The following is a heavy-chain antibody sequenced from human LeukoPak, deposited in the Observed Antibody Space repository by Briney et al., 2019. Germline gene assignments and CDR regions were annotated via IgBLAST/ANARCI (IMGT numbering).Heavy chain of an antibody. CDR3: ARVRVRGIITYYFDY. D-gene: IGHD3-10*01. Sequence: GGSLRLSCAASGFTFSSYWMSWVRQAPGKGLEWVANIKQDGSEKYYVDSVKGRFTISGDNAKNSLCLQMNSLRAEDTAVYYCARVRVRGIITYYFDYWGQGTLVTVSS. J-gene: IGHJ4*02. CDR2: IKQDGSEK. CDR1: GFTFSSYW. V-gene: IGHV3-7*01.